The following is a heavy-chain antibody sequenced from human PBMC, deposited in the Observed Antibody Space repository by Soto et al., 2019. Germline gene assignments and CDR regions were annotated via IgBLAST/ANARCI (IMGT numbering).Heavy chain of an antibody. CDR1: GYTFTSYA. D-gene: IGHD6-19*01. V-gene: IGHV1-3*01. CDR3: ARGRVAVAGAYYYMDV. J-gene: IGHJ6*03. CDR2: INAGNGNT. Sequence: ASVKVSCKASGYTFTSYAMHWVLQAPGQRLEWMGWINAGNGNTKYSQKFQGRVTITRDTSASTAYMELSSLRSEDTAVYYCARGRVAVAGAYYYMDVWGKGTTVTVSS.